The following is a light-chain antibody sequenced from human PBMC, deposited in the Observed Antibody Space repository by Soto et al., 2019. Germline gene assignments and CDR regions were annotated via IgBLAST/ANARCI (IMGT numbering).Light chain of an antibody. V-gene: IGKV3-15*01. CDR2: DVS. J-gene: IGKJ5*01. Sequence: ETVMTQSPATLSVSPGERATLSCRASQSARISLGWYQQKPGQSPKLLIYDVSTTATGVPARFSGSGSGTEFTLTISSPQSEDFAVYYWQQYNNWPPTFGQGTRLEIK. CDR1: QSARIS. CDR3: QQYNNWPPT.